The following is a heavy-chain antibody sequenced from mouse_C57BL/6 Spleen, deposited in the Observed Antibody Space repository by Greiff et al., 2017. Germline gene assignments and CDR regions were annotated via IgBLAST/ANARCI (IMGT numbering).Heavy chain of an antibody. CDR1: GYTFTSYW. CDR3: ARTFYGSSYDWYFDV. Sequence: QVQLQQPGAELVRPGSSVKLSCKASGYTFTSYWLHWVKQRPIQGLEWIGNIDPSDSETNYNQKFKDKATLTVDTSSSTAYMQLSSLTSADSAVYYCARTFYGSSYDWYFDVWGTGTTVTVSS. CDR2: IDPSDSET. D-gene: IGHD1-1*01. J-gene: IGHJ1*03. V-gene: IGHV1-52*01.